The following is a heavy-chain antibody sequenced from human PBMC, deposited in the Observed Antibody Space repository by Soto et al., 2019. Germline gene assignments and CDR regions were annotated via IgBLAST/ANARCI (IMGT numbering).Heavy chain of an antibody. J-gene: IGHJ4*02. CDR3: TRDGSDYGDYEKYYFDY. D-gene: IGHD4-17*01. Sequence: PGGSLRLSCAASGFTFSNAWINWVRQAPGKGLEWVGRVRSKNDGGTTEYAAPVKGRFTISRDDSKSMAYLQMNSLKTEDTAVYYCTRDGSDYGDYEKYYFDYWGQGTLVTVSS. CDR2: VRSKNDGGTT. CDR1: GFTFSNAW. V-gene: IGHV3-15*07.